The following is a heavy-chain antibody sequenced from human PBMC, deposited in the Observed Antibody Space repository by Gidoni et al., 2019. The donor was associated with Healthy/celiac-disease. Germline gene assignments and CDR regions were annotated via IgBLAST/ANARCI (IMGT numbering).Heavy chain of an antibody. CDR1: GGSISSSSYY. D-gene: IGHD6-13*01. CDR2: IYYSGST. CDR3: ARHLENEPGIAAADPDY. Sequence: QLQLQESGPGLVKPSETLSLTCTVSGGSISSSSYYWGWIRQPPGKGLEWIGSIYYSGSTYYNPSLKSRATISVDTSKNQFSLKLSSVTAADTAVYYCARHLENEPGIAAADPDYWGQGTLVTVSS. J-gene: IGHJ4*02. V-gene: IGHV4-39*01.